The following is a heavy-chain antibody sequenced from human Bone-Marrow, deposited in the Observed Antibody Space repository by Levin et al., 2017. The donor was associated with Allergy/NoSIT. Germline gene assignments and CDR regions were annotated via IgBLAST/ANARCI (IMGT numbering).Heavy chain of an antibody. CDR1: GFTFSSYW. V-gene: IGHV3-74*01. Sequence: GGSLRLSCAASGFTFSSYWMHWVRQTPGKGLVWISRISSDGSSTSYTDSVKGRFTISRDNAKNTLYLQMNGLRAEDTAVYFCARESRPFEDWGQGTLVTVSS. CDR2: ISSDGSST. J-gene: IGHJ4*02. CDR3: ARESRPFED.